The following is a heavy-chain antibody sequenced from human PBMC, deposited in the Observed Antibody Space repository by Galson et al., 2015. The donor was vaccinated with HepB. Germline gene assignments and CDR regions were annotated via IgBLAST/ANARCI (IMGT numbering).Heavy chain of an antibody. J-gene: IGHJ6*02. CDR2: ISYDGNYK. CDR1: GFTFSSYA. D-gene: IGHD3-3*01. CDR3: ATDFWSGYLRLYYYYGMDV. V-gene: IGHV3-30*04. Sequence: SCAASGFTFSSYALHWVRQAPGKGLEWVAVISYDGNYKYYADSVRGRFTTSRDNSKNTLYLQMDSLRAEDTAVYYCATDFWSGYLRLYYYYGMDVWGQGTTVTVSS.